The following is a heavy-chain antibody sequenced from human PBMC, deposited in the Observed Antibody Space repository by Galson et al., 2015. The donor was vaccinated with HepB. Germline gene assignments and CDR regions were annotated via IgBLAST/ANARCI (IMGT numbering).Heavy chain of an antibody. Sequence: SLRLSCAASRFTFGDYAMSWFRQAPGKGLEWVGFIRSKAYGGTTEYAASVKGRFTISRDDSKSIAYLQMNSLKTEDTAVYYCTRDRWSRGYSSSSDYYYYYMDVWGKGTTVTVSS. CDR1: RFTFGDYA. J-gene: IGHJ6*03. CDR2: IRSKAYGGTT. V-gene: IGHV3-49*03. CDR3: TRDRWSRGYSSSSDYYYYYMDV. D-gene: IGHD6-6*01.